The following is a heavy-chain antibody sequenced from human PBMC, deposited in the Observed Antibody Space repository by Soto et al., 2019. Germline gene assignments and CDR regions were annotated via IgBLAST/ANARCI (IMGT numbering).Heavy chain of an antibody. Sequence: QVQLVQSGAEVKTPGASVKVSCRASGYSFRTHGISWVRQAPGQGLEWMGWISTYDDKTNFPQKFQGRITMTTDTSTSTAYMELRSLRSDDTAVYFCARYLGYCNSSCGFRNWFDPWGQGTLVTVSS. CDR3: ARYLGYCNSSCGFRNWFDP. V-gene: IGHV1-18*01. CDR1: GYSFRTHG. CDR2: ISTYDDKT. J-gene: IGHJ5*02. D-gene: IGHD2-2*01.